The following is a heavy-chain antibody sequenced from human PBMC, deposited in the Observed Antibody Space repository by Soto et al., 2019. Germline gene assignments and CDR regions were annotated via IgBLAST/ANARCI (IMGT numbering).Heavy chain of an antibody. V-gene: IGHV4-59*08. Sequence: ETLSLTCTVSGGSISSYYWSWIRQPPGKGLEWIGYIYYSGSTNYNPSLKSRVTISVDTSKNQFSLKLSSVTAADTAVYYCASLLFGIAGWFDPWGQGTLVTVSS. CDR1: GGSISSYY. J-gene: IGHJ5*02. CDR2: IYYSGST. D-gene: IGHD3-10*01. CDR3: ASLLFGIAGWFDP.